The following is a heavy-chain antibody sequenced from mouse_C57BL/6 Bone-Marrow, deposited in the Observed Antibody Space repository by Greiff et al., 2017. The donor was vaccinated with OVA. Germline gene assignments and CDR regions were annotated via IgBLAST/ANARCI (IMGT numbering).Heavy chain of an antibody. J-gene: IGHJ3*01. V-gene: IGHV1-54*01. D-gene: IGHD2-2*01. Sequence: QVQLKQSGAELVRPGTSVKVSCKASGYAFTNYLIEWVKQRPGQGLEWIGVINPGSGGTNYNEKFKGKATLTADKSSSTAYMQLSSLTSEDSAVYFCARRSGGYTWFAYWGQGTLVTVSA. CDR3: ARRSGGYTWFAY. CDR1: GYAFTNYL. CDR2: INPGSGGT.